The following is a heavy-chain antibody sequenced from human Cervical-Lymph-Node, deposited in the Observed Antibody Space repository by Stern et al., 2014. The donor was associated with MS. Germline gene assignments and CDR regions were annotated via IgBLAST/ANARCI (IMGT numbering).Heavy chain of an antibody. D-gene: IGHD1-26*01. CDR3: ARMTSERVGALFHYFDS. CDR2: TFLLDRE. J-gene: IGHJ4*02. V-gene: IGHV2-26*01. CDR1: GFSLNDDSLG. Sequence: TLKESGPVLLRPTETLTLTCTVSGFSLNDDSLGVGWLRQPPGKALEWLAHTFLLDRESYSASLNNRFTISKDASKSQVVLTILNMAPVDTASYYCARMTSERVGALFHYFDSWGQGNLVTVSS.